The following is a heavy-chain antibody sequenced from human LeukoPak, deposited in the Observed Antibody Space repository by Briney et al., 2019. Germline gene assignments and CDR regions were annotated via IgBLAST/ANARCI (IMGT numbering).Heavy chain of an antibody. J-gene: IGHJ4*02. D-gene: IGHD2-8*02. CDR3: AGSEAGGVGFFDY. CDR1: GGSISSYY. CDR2: IYYSGTT. V-gene: IGHV4-59*12. Sequence: SETLSLTCTVSGGSISSYYWNWIRQPPGKGLEWIGYIYYSGTTNYNPSLKSRVTISADTSKNQFSLKLSSVTAADTAVYYCAGSEAGGVGFFDYWGQGTLVTVSS.